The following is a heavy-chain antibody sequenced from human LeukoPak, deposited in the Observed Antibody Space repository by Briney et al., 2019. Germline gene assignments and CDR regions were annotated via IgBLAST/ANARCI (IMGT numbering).Heavy chain of an antibody. CDR1: GFTFSNAW. J-gene: IGHJ4*02. D-gene: IGHD3-16*02. Sequence: SGGSLRLSCAASGFTFSNAWMSWVRQAPGKGLEWVGRIKSKTDGGTTDYAAPVKGRFTISRDDSKNTLYLQMNSLKTEDTAVYYCTTDDYVCGSYRLFDYWGQGTLVTVSS. CDR3: TTDDYVCGSYRLFDY. V-gene: IGHV3-15*01. CDR2: IKSKTDGGTT.